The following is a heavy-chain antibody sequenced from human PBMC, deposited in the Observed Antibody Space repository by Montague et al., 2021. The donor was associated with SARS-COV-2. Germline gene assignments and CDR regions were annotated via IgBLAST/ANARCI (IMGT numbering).Heavy chain of an antibody. Sequence: SETLSLTCTVSSGSITIYNHYWTWIRQPPGKGLEWIGSIYYSGSTYYNPSLESRVTMSADTSKYQFFLRVTSVTAADTAVYYCARGKRLPGNYYFDYWGQGFLVTVSS. J-gene: IGHJ4*02. D-gene: IGHD6-25*01. CDR2: IYYSGST. V-gene: IGHV4-39*02. CDR3: ARGKRLPGNYYFDY. CDR1: SGSITIYNHY.